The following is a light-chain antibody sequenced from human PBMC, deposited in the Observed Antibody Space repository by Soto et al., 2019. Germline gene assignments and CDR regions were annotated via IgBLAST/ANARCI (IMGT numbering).Light chain of an antibody. CDR3: LQDINYPWT. V-gene: IGKV3-20*01. Sequence: EILLTQSPGTLSLSPGERATLSCRAGQSVTSSYLAWYQQKPGQAPRLLIYGASSRATGIPDRFSGSGSGTDFTLAISSLQPEDSETYYCLQDINYPWTFGQGTKVDIK. CDR1: QSVTSSY. CDR2: GAS. J-gene: IGKJ1*01.